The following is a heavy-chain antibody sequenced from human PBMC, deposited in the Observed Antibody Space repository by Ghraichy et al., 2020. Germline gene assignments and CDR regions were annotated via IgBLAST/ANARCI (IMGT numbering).Heavy chain of an antibody. CDR2: ISGNGDST. J-gene: IGHJ4*02. CDR1: EFTFSSYA. D-gene: IGHD3/OR15-3a*01. CDR3: AKSQGDDFWTGCFYFDF. V-gene: IGHV3-23*01. Sequence: GESLRLSCAASEFTFSSYAMNWVRQAPGKGLEWVSVISGNGDSTYYADSVKGRFTISRDNSKNTLYLQMNSLRVEDTAVYYCAKSQGDDFWTGCFYFDFWGQGPLVPVSP.